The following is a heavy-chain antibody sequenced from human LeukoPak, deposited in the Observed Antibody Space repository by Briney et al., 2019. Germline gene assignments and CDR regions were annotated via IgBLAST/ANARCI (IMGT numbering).Heavy chain of an antibody. CDR2: IYTSGST. D-gene: IGHD3-9*01. J-gene: IGHJ3*02. V-gene: IGHV4-4*07. CDR1: GGSISSYY. Sequence: SETLSLTCTVSGGSISSYYWGWIRQPAGKGLEWIGRIYTSGSTNYNPSLKSRVTMSVDTSKNQFSLKLSSVTAADTAVYYCATRDGLGILTGYYPRSGAFDIWGQGTMVTVSS. CDR3: ATRDGLGILTGYYPRSGAFDI.